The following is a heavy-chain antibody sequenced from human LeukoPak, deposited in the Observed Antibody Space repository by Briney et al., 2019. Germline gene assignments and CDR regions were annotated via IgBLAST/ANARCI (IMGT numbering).Heavy chain of an antibody. CDR1: GFTVSSNY. CDR3: ARTVGGNSVFYYYYYMDV. V-gene: IGHV3-66*02. CDR2: IYSGGST. Sequence: GGSLRLSCAASGFTVSSNYMSWVRQAPGKGLEWVSVIYSGGSTYYADSVKGRFTISRDNSKNTLYLQMNGLRAEDTAVHYCARTVGGNSVFYYYYYMDVWGKGTTVTVSS. D-gene: IGHD4-23*01. J-gene: IGHJ6*03.